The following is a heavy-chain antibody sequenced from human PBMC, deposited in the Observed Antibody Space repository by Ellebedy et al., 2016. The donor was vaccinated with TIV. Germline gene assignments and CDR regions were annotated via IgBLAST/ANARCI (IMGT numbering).Heavy chain of an antibody. CDR1: GGSISSYY. D-gene: IGHD3-9*01. Sequence: SETLSLXXTVSGGSISSYYWSWIRQPPGKGLEWIGYIYYSGSTNYNPSLKSRVTISVDTSKNQFSLKLSSVTAADTAVYYCARVLHYDILTGYRYYYYGMDVWGQGTTVTVSS. CDR2: IYYSGST. J-gene: IGHJ6*02. V-gene: IGHV4-59*01. CDR3: ARVLHYDILTGYRYYYYGMDV.